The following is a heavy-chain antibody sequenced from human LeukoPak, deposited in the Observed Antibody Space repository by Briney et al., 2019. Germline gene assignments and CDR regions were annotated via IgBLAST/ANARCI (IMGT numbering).Heavy chain of an antibody. J-gene: IGHJ4*02. V-gene: IGHV3-7*03. CDR2: IKQDGGEK. Sequence: GGSLRLSCAASGFTFSSYWMSWVRQPPGKGLEWVANIKQDGGEKYYLVSVKGRFTISRDNAKYSLYLQMNSVRADDTAVYYCAGWVATIRWGYYFDYWGQGTLVTVSS. CDR1: GFTFSSYW. CDR3: AGWVATIRWGYYFDY. D-gene: IGHD5-12*01.